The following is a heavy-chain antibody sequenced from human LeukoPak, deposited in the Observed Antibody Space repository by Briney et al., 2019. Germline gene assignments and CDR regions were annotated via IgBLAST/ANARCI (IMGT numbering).Heavy chain of an antibody. CDR1: GFTFDDDA. D-gene: IGHD6-13*01. CDR3: ARCIAAAGRDWFDP. Sequence: GGSLRLSCAASGFTFDDDAMHWVRQAPGKGLEWVSGISWNSGSIGYADSVKGRFTISRDNAKNSLYLQMNSLRAEDTALYYCARCIAAAGRDWFDPWGQGTLVTVSS. CDR2: ISWNSGSI. J-gene: IGHJ5*02. V-gene: IGHV3-9*01.